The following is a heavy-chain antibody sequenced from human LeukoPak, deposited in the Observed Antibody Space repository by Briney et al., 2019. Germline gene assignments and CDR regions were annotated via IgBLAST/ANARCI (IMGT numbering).Heavy chain of an antibody. J-gene: IGHJ4*02. CDR3: ARDEKKYCSGGGCTAYFDY. CDR1: GYNLRHYG. Sequence: GASVKVSCKTSGYNLRHYGISWVRQAPRERREWMAWISGGYKGDSNYALKHRARLTMTTDTSTSKAYMRLRSLRSDDTAVYYCARDEKKYCSGGGCTAYFDYWGQGTLVTVSS. D-gene: IGHD2-15*01. CDR2: ISGGYKGDS. V-gene: IGHV1-18*01.